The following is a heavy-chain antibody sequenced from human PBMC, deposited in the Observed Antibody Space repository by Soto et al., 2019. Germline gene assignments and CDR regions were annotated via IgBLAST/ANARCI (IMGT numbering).Heavy chain of an antibody. CDR2: INPNSGGT. CDR3: ARSQYCSSTSCYASSRRHYYYMDV. V-gene: IGHV1-2*04. CDR1: GYTFTGYY. Sequence: ASVKVSCKASGYTFTGYYMHWVRQAPGQGLEWMGWINPNSGGTNYAQKFQGWVTMTRDTSISTAYMELSRLRSDDTAVYYCARSQYCSSTSCYASSRRHYYYMDVWGKGTTVTVSS. D-gene: IGHD2-2*01. J-gene: IGHJ6*03.